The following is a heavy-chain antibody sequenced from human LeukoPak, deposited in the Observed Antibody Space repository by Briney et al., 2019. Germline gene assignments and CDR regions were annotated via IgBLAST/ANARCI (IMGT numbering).Heavy chain of an antibody. J-gene: IGHJ5*02. V-gene: IGHV4-34*01. CDR3: ARVGRYCSGGSCSNNWFDP. CDR2: FNHSGST. D-gene: IGHD2-15*01. CDR1: GGSFSGYY. Sequence: SETLSLTCAVYGGSFSGYYWSWIRQPPGKGPEWIGEFNHSGSTNNNPSLKSRVTISVDTSKNQFSLKLSSVTAADTAVYYCARVGRYCSGGSCSNNWFDPWGQGTLVTVSS.